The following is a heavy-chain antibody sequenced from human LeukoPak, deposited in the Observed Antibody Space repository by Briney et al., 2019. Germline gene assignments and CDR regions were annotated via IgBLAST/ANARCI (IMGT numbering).Heavy chain of an antibody. CDR3: ATTYCGGDCYIIEYYFDY. D-gene: IGHD2-21*01. Sequence: SETLSLTCAVSGYSISSGYYWGWIRQPPGKGLEWIGSIYHSGSTYYNPSLKSRVPISVDTSKNQFSLKLSSVTAADTAVYYCATTYCGGDCYIIEYYFDYWGQGTLVTVSS. CDR1: GYSISSGYY. J-gene: IGHJ4*02. V-gene: IGHV4-38-2*01. CDR2: IYHSGST.